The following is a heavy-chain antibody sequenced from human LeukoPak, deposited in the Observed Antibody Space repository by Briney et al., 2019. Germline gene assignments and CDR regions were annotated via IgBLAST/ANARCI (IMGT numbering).Heavy chain of an antibody. CDR2: IYTSGST. CDR3: ARVYGDYSYYYYYYMDV. J-gene: IGHJ6*03. V-gene: IGHV4-4*07. D-gene: IGHD4-17*01. CDR1: GGSISSYY. Sequence: SETLSLTCTVSGGSISSYYWSWIRQPAGKGLEWIGRIYTSGSTNYNPSLKSRVTMSVDTSKNQFSLKLSSVTAADTAVYYCARVYGDYSYYYYYYMDVWGKGTTVTISS.